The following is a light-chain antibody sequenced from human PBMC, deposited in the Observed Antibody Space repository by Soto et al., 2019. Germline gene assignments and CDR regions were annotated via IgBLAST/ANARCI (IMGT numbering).Light chain of an antibody. Sequence: QPALTQAASVSGSPGQSITISCTGTSSDIGAYHYVSWYQQRPGKVPKVMIYAVNNRPSGISNRFSGSKSGNTASLTISGLQAEDEAVYYCNSYTNSDTVVFGGGTKLTVL. CDR2: AVN. J-gene: IGLJ2*01. CDR1: SSDIGAYHY. CDR3: NSYTNSDTVV. V-gene: IGLV2-14*01.